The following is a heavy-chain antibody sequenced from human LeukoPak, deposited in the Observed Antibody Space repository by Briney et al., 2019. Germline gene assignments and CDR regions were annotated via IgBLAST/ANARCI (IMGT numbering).Heavy chain of an antibody. J-gene: IGHJ1*01. V-gene: IGHV3-66*02. D-gene: IGHD6-13*01. Sequence: GGSLRLSCAASGFTVSSNYMSWVRQAPGKGLEWVSVIYSGGSTYYADSVKGRFTISRDNSKNTLYLQMNSLRAEDTAVYCCAREGSSWPRDFQHWGQGTLVTVSS. CDR3: AREGSSWPRDFQH. CDR2: IYSGGST. CDR1: GFTVSSNY.